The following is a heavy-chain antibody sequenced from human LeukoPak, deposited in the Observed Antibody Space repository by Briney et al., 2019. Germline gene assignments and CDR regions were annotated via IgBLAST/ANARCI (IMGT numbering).Heavy chain of an antibody. J-gene: IGHJ4*02. CDR3: ARKSGYARDY. D-gene: IGHD5-12*01. CDR1: GESFSGYF. V-gene: IGHV4-34*01. Sequence: SETLSLTCAVYGESFSGYFWNWIRQPPGKGLEWIGEINHSGSTSNHNPSLKSRVTMSVDTSKNQFSLKLSSVTAADTAVYYCARKSGYARDYWGQGNLVTVSS. CDR2: INHSGSTS.